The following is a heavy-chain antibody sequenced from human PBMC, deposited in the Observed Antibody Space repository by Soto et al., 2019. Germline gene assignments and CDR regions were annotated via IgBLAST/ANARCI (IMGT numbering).Heavy chain of an antibody. Sequence: GASVKVSCKASGYTLNTYYMHWVRQAPRQGPEWMGIINPRGGSTTYAQNFQDRVTMTRDTSSSTVYMELSSLRSEDTAVYYCARGGGFSPYYYNLDVWGQGTTVTVSS. CDR2: INPRGGST. CDR3: ARGGGFSPYYYNLDV. J-gene: IGHJ6*02. V-gene: IGHV1-46*02. CDR1: GYTLNTYY. D-gene: IGHD2-15*01.